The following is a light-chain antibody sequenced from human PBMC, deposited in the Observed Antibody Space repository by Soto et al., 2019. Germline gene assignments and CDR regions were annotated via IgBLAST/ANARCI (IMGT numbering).Light chain of an antibody. V-gene: IGKV1-5*01. CDR1: QSISSW. Sequence: PSTLSASVGDRVTITCRASQSISSWLAWYQQKLGRAPRLLIYDASSLESGVPSRFSGSGSGTDFTLTISSLQPEDFATYYCQQSYSTLPFTFGPGTKVDIK. J-gene: IGKJ3*01. CDR3: QQSYSTLPFT. CDR2: DAS.